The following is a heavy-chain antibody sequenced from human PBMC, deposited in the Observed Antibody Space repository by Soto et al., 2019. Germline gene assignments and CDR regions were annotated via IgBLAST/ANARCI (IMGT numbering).Heavy chain of an antibody. Sequence: SVKVSCKASAGTFSSYAISWVRQAPGQGLEWMGGIIPIFGTANYAQKFQGRVTITADKSTSTAYMELSSLRSEATAVYYCARRPLRGSPVDYWGQGTLVTVYS. CDR3: ARRPLRGSPVDY. CDR2: IIPIFGTA. V-gene: IGHV1-69*06. CDR1: AGTFSSYA. D-gene: IGHD1-26*01. J-gene: IGHJ4*02.